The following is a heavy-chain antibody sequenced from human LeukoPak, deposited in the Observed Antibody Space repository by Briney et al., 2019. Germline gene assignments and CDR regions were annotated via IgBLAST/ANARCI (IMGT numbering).Heavy chain of an antibody. CDR1: GGSISSSSYY. CDR3: ARGYCNAVSCSAIGVFDY. Sequence: PSETLSLTCTVSGGSISSSSYYGAWIRQPPGKGLEWIGSISYSGSTYYNPSLKSRVTISVDTSKKQVSLKLSSVTAADTAIYYCARGYCNAVSCSAIGVFDYWGQGALVTVSS. D-gene: IGHD2-15*01. CDR2: ISYSGST. J-gene: IGHJ4*02. V-gene: IGHV4-39*01.